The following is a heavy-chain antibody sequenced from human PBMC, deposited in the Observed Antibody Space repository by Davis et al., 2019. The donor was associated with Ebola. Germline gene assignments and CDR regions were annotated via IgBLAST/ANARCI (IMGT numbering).Heavy chain of an antibody. CDR3: ARDGGWYPGDY. CDR1: RHTLTSDP. J-gene: IGHJ4*02. D-gene: IGHD6-19*01. CDR2: IHAGNDNK. Sequence: ASRHTLTSDPLHWVRQAPGQSLEWMGYIHAGNDNKKYSQKFQGRITFTRDTSATTAYMELSSLRSEDTAVYYCARDGGWYPGDYWGQGTLVTVSS. V-gene: IGHV1-3*01.